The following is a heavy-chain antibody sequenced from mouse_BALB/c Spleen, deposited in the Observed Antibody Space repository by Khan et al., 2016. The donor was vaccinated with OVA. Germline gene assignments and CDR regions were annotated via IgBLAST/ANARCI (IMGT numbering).Heavy chain of an antibody. J-gene: IGHJ3*01. CDR2: ISSGGDYT. CDR3: ASHEATMILFAY. CDR1: EFTFSNYG. V-gene: IGHV5-6*01. D-gene: IGHD2-4*01. Sequence: EVELVESGGDLVKPGGSLKLSCAASEFTFSNYGMSWVRQTPDKRLEWVATISSGGDYTYYPDSVKGRFTISRDNAKNTLYLQMSSLKSADTAIYYCASHEATMILFAYWGQGTLVTVSA.